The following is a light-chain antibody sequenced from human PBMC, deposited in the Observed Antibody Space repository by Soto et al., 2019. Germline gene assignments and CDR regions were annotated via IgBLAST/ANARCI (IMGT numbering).Light chain of an antibody. CDR1: QSVSNY. J-gene: IGKJ4*01. V-gene: IGKV3-11*01. CDR3: QQRSNWPPLT. Sequence: EIVLTQSPATLSLSPGERATLSCRASQSVSNYLGWHQQKPGQAPRLLIYDASNRATGVPARFSGSGSGTDFTLPISSLEPEHFAVYYCQQRSNWPPLTFGGGTKVEIK. CDR2: DAS.